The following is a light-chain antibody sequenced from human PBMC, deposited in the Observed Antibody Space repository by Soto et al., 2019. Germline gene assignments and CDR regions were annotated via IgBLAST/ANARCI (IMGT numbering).Light chain of an antibody. Sequence: DIQMTQSPSSLSASVGDRVTITCRASQSISSYVNWYQQKPGKAPKLLIYAASSLQSGAPSRFSGSGSGTDFTLTIGSRQPEDFATYYCQQSYSTLLTFGGGTKVEIK. CDR3: QQSYSTLLT. J-gene: IGKJ4*01. CDR2: AAS. CDR1: QSISSY. V-gene: IGKV1-39*01.